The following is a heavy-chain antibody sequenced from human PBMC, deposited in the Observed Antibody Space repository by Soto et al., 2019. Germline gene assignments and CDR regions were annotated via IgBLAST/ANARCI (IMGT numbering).Heavy chain of an antibody. V-gene: IGHV3-30*18. CDR2: ISYDGSNK. Sequence: QVQLVESGGGVVQPGRSLRLSCAASGFTFSSYGMHWVRQAPGTGLEWVAVISYDGSNKYYADSVKGRFTISRDNSKNTLYLQMDSLRAEDTAVYNCAKAGDYYASSPLVYWGQGTLVTVSS. D-gene: IGHD3-22*01. J-gene: IGHJ4*02. CDR3: AKAGDYYASSPLVY. CDR1: GFTFSSYG.